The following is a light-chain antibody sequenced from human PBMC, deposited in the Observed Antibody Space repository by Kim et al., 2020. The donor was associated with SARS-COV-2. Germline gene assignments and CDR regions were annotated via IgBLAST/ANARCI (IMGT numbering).Light chain of an antibody. V-gene: IGKV3-20*01. Sequence: EIVLTQSPGTLSLSPAERATLSCRASQSVSSSYLAWYQQKPGQAPRLLIYGASSRATGIPDRFSGSGSGTDFTLTISRLEPEDFAVYYCQQYGSSHTFGPGTKVDIK. CDR1: QSVSSSY. CDR2: GAS. J-gene: IGKJ3*01. CDR3: QQYGSSHT.